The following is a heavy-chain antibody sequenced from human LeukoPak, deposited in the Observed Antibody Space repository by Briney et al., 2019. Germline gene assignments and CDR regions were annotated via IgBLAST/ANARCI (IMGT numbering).Heavy chain of an antibody. CDR3: ARHRATVAQFDY. CDR2: IYYSGST. D-gene: IGHD4-23*01. CDR1: GGSISSYY. J-gene: IGHJ4*02. V-gene: IGHV4-59*08. Sequence: SETLSLTRTVSGGSISSYYWSWIRQPPGKGLEWIGYIYYSGSTNYNPSLKSRVTISVDTSKNQFSLKLSSVTAADTAVYYCARHRATVAQFDYWGQGTLVTVSS.